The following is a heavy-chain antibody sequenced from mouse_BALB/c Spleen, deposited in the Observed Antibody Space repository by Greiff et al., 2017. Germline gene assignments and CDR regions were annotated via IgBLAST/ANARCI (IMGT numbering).Heavy chain of an antibody. J-gene: IGHJ4*01. CDR3: STGYAMDY. CDR1: GFNIKDYY. Sequence: VQLKQSGAELVRSGASVKLSCTASGFNIKDYYMHWVKQRPEQGLEWIGWIDPENGDTEYAPKFQGKATMTADTSSNTAYLQLSSLTSEDTAVYYCSTGYAMDYWGQGTSVTVSS. D-gene: IGHD1-1*01. V-gene: IGHV14-4*02. CDR2: IDPENGDT.